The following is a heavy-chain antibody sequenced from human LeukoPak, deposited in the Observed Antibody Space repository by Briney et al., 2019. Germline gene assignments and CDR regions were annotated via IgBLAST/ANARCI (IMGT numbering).Heavy chain of an antibody. D-gene: IGHD4-23*01. J-gene: IGHJ4*02. CDR1: GGYISSSSYY. CDR2: ISYTGIT. CDR3: ARVKAVVTPWVFDY. Sequence: SETLSLTCTVSGGYISSSSYYWGWIRQPPGKGLAWIGSISYTGITNYKPSLKSRVTISVETSKNQFSLKLSSVTAADTAVYFCARVKAVVTPWVFDYWGQGILVTVSS. V-gene: IGHV4-39*07.